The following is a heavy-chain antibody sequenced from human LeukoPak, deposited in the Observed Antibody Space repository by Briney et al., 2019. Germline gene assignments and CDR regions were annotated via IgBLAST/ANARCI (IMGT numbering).Heavy chain of an antibody. D-gene: IGHD3-10*01. CDR2: ISYDGSNK. Sequence: GGSLRLSCAASGFTFSSYGMHWVRQAPGKGLEWVAVISYDGSNKYYADSVKGRFTISRDNSKNTLYLQVNSLRAEDTAVYYCAKVAHYYGSGSYYEYYFDYWGQGTVVTVSS. V-gene: IGHV3-30*18. CDR1: GFTFSSYG. J-gene: IGHJ4*02. CDR3: AKVAHYYGSGSYYEYYFDY.